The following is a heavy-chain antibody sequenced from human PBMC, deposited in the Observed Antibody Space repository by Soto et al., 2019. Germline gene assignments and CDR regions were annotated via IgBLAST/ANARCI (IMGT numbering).Heavy chain of an antibody. D-gene: IGHD6-13*01. V-gene: IGHV3-20*04. J-gene: IGHJ5*02. CDR2: INWNGGST. CDR3: SREGYPNDLYYCFDP. Sequence: GGSLRLSCAASGFTFDDYGMSWVRQAPGKGLEWVSGINWNGGSTGYADSVKGRFTISRDNAKNSLYLQMNSLRAEDTAVYYYSREGYPNDLYYCFDPWGQETRVTVSS. CDR1: GFTFDDYG.